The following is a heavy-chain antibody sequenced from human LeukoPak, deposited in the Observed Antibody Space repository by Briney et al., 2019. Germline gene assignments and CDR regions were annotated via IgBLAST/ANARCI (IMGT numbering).Heavy chain of an antibody. CDR1: GFTFSSYW. D-gene: IGHD6-13*01. Sequence: PWGSLRLSCAASGFTFSSYWMSWVRQAPGKGLEWVANIKQDGSEKYYVDSVKGRFTISRDNAKNSLYLQMNSLRAEDTAVYYCAREQNPLDSQVGQQSFDYWGQGTLVTVSS. V-gene: IGHV3-7*01. CDR2: IKQDGSEK. CDR3: AREQNPLDSQVGQQSFDY. J-gene: IGHJ4*02.